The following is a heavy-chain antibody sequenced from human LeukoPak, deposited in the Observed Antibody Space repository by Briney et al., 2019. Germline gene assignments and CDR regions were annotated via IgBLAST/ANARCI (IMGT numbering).Heavy chain of an antibody. CDR1: GGSVSSYF. CDR2: MYYSGST. CDR3: ARLDNARGAFDY. J-gene: IGHJ4*02. Sequence: SETLSLTCTVSGGSVSSYFCSWICQPPGKGLEWIGYMYYSGSTNYNPSLKSRVTMSVDTSKNQFSLQLSSVTAADTAVYYCARLDNARGAFDYWGQGTLVTVSS. V-gene: IGHV4-59*02. D-gene: IGHD2-2*03.